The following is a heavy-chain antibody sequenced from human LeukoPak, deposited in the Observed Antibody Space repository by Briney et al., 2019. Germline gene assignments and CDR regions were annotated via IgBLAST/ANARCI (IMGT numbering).Heavy chain of an antibody. J-gene: IGHJ6*02. CDR2: IRGSGDEI. CDR1: GFTFSDHY. V-gene: IGHV3-11*01. CDR3: SRGHYGMDV. Sequence: GGSLRLSCAASGFTFSDHYMSWIRQAPGRGLEWVSYIRGSGDEIYYGDSVKGRFTISRDNARNSVFLQMNSLRVEDTGVYYCSRGHYGMDVWGQGTTVTVSS.